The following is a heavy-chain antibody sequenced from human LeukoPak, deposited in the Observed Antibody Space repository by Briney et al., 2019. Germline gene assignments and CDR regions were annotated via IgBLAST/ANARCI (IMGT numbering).Heavy chain of an antibody. V-gene: IGHV4-59*08. Sequence: TSETLSLTCTVSGGSISSYYWSWIRQPPGEGLEWIGYIYYSGSTNYNPSLKSRVTISLDTSKNQFSLKLSSVTAADTAVYYCARVCGTLHYYDFWSGTTGQFDPWGQGTLVTVSS. CDR2: IYYSGST. J-gene: IGHJ5*02. CDR3: ARVCGTLHYYDFWSGTTGQFDP. D-gene: IGHD3-3*01. CDR1: GGSISSYY.